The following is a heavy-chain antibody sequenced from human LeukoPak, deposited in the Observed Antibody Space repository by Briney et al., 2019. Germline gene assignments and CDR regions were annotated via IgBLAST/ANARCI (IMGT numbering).Heavy chain of an antibody. CDR3: AKHRVSIYYFEY. CDR1: GLTVSSNP. Sequence: PGGSLRLSCAASGLTVSSNPMSWVRQAPGPGLEWVSVIHSGGSTNYADSVKGRFTISRDNSKNTLYLQMNSLRAEDTAVYYCAKHRVSIYYFEYWGQGTLVTVSS. CDR2: IHSGGST. V-gene: IGHV3-66*04. D-gene: IGHD5/OR15-5a*01. J-gene: IGHJ4*02.